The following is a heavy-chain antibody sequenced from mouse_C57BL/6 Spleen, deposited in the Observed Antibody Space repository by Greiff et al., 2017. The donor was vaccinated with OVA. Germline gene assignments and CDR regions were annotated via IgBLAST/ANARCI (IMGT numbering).Heavy chain of an antibody. J-gene: IGHJ1*03. CDR2: IDPSDSYT. D-gene: IGHD4-1*01. CDR3: ARFGTYFDV. V-gene: IGHV1-69*01. Sequence: QVQLQQPGAELVMPGASVKLSCKASGYTFTSYWMHWVKQRPGQGLAWIGEIDPSDSYTNYNQKFKGKSTLTVDKSSSTAYMQLSSLTSEDSAVYYCARFGTYFDVWGTGTTVTVSS. CDR1: GYTFTSYW.